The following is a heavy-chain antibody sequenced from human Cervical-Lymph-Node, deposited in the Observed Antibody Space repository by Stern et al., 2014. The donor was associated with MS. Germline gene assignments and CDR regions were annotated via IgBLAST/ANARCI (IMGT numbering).Heavy chain of an antibody. D-gene: IGHD2-15*01. CDR1: GYTFTGFF. V-gene: IGHV1-2*04. CDR2: INPNTGVT. Sequence: VQLVQSGAEVKKPGASVKVSCTASGYTFTGFFLHWVRQAPGQGLEWVGWINPNTGVTKSAQKFQGWVTLTRDTSINTVYMELNRLKSDDTAVFYCARGYPFFDNWGQGTLVTGSS. J-gene: IGHJ4*02. CDR3: ARGYPFFDN.